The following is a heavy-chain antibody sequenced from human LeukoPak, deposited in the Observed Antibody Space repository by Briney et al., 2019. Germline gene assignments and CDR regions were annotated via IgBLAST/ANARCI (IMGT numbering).Heavy chain of an antibody. V-gene: IGHV4-4*07. CDR1: TVNHYH. Sequence: SETLSLTCSVDTVNHYHWNWVRQSAGTGLEWIGRVHTTSGNTFANPSLWGRVTVSIDTTKNEFLLQLTSMTAADTAVYRCARELRNIGEYYFDYWGQGVPVTVSS. CDR2: VHTTSGNT. D-gene: IGHD1-14*01. CDR3: ARELRNIGEYYFDY. J-gene: IGHJ4*02.